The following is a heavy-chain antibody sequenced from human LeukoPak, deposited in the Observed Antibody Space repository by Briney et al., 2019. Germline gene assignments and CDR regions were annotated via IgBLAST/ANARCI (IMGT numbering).Heavy chain of an antibody. CDR1: GFTFSDYY. D-gene: IGHD6-6*01. V-gene: IGHV3-11*01. J-gene: IGHJ4*02. CDR2: ISSSGSTI. CDR3: ARDPKTKSIAARPDY. Sequence: GGSLRLSCAASGFTFSDYYMSWIRQAPGKGLEWVSYISSSGSTIYYADSVKGRFTISRDNAKNSLYLQMNSLRAEDTAVYYCARDPKTKSIAARPDYWGQGTLVTVS.